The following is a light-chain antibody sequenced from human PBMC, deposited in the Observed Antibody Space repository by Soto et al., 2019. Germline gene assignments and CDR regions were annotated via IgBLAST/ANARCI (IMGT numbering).Light chain of an antibody. CDR3: QKYNSAPPT. V-gene: IGKV1-27*01. J-gene: IGKJ1*01. Sequence: DIQMTQSPSSLSASVGDRVTITCRASQVISNYLAWYQQKPGKVPKLLLYASSTLQSGVPSRFSGSGSGTDFTLTISSLQPEDVATYYCQKYNSAPPTFGQGTKVEIK. CDR2: ASS. CDR1: QVISNY.